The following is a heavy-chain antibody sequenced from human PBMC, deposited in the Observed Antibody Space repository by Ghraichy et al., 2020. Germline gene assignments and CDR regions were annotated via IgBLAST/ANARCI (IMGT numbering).Heavy chain of an antibody. D-gene: IGHD2-15*01. CDR1: GGSISSYY. J-gene: IGHJ4*02. V-gene: IGHV4-59*13. Sequence: SETLSLTCTVSGGSISSYYWSWIWQRPGTGLEWIGYVYYSGSTNYNSSLTRRVTISVDTSKDQFSLKLSSVTAAATAVNYCARGVVAATPFFDYWGQGTLVTVSS. CDR2: VYYSGST. CDR3: ARGVVAATPFFDY.